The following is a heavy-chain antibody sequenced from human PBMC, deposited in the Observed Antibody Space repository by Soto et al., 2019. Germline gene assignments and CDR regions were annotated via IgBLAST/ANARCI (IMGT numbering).Heavy chain of an antibody. CDR3: ARPTSTGTTSGYYFDY. J-gene: IGHJ4*02. D-gene: IGHD1-7*01. V-gene: IGHV1-69*02. Sequence: QVQLVQSGAEVKKPGSSVKVSCKASGGTFSSYPISWVRQAPGQGLEWMGRIIPILDITDYAQRVQGRVRITAYKSTSTAYMELSSLSSDDTAVYYCARPTSTGTTSGYYFDYWGQGTLVTVSS. CDR2: IIPILDIT. CDR1: GGTFSSYP.